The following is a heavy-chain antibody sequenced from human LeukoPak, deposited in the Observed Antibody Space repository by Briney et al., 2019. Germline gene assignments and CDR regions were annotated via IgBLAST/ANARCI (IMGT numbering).Heavy chain of an antibody. Sequence: VASVKVSCKASGYTFTSYGISWVRQAPGQGLEWIGWITGYNGNTHYAQNFQGRFTMTTDTSTSTAYMELRSLRSDDTAVYYCARDGNGPADYWGQGTPVTVSS. J-gene: IGHJ4*02. V-gene: IGHV1-18*01. CDR2: ITGYNGNT. CDR1: GYTFTSYG. D-gene: IGHD2-8*01. CDR3: ARDGNGPADY.